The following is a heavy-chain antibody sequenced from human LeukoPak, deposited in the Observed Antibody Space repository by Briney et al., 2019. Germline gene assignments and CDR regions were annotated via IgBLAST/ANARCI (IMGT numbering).Heavy chain of an antibody. CDR3: AKGILGYCSSTSCYGARGGDY. J-gene: IGHJ4*02. CDR2: IRYDGSNK. D-gene: IGHD2-2*01. Sequence: PGGSLRLSCAASGFTFSSYGMHWVRQAPGKGLKWVAFIRYDGSNKYYADSVKGRFTISRDNSKNTLYLQMNSLRAEDTAVYYCAKGILGYCSSTSCYGARGGDYWGQGTLVTVST. V-gene: IGHV3-30*02. CDR1: GFTFSSYG.